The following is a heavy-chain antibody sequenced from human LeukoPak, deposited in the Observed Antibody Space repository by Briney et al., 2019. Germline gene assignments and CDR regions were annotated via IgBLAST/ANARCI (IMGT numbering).Heavy chain of an antibody. CDR2: ISWYSGSI. CDR3: AKGKSPCWSGYYDAH. CDR1: GHTFYDYA. J-gene: IGHJ4*02. Sequence: SLRLFCAASGHTFYDYAMHWPRQARGKGLEGVSGISWYSGSIVYAVCVKGRFPIYRHNAKNSLYLQMNSLRAEDTALYYCAKGKSPCWSGYYDAHWGQGTLVTVSS. D-gene: IGHD3-3*01. V-gene: IGHV3-9*01.